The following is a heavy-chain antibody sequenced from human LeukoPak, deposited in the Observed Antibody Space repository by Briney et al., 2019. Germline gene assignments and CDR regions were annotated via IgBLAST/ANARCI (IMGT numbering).Heavy chain of an antibody. Sequence: GGSLRLSCAASGFTFSSYSMNWVRQAPGKGLEWVSSISSSSSYIYYADSVRGRFTISRDNAKNSLYLQMNSLRAEDTAVYYCARGDIVVVPAATDYWGQGTLVTVSS. V-gene: IGHV3-21*01. CDR1: GFTFSSYS. CDR2: ISSSSSYI. D-gene: IGHD2-2*01. CDR3: ARGDIVVVPAATDY. J-gene: IGHJ4*02.